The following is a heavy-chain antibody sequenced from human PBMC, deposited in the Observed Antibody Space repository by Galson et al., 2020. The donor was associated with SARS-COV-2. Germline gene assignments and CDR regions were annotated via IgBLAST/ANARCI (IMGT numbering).Heavy chain of an antibody. J-gene: IGHJ6*02. CDR3: ARGNSPCVTIFGVLTGTCGMGV. CDR1: GASISSGSYY. CDR2: IYKSGNT. D-gene: IGHD3-3*01. Sequence: SETLSLTCTVSGASISSGSYYWSWIRQPAGKGLEWIGRIYKSGNTNYNPSLWSQVTISVDTSKNQFSLKLTSVTAADTAVYYCARGNSPCVTIFGVLTGTCGMGVWGQGTTVTVSS. V-gene: IGHV4-61*02.